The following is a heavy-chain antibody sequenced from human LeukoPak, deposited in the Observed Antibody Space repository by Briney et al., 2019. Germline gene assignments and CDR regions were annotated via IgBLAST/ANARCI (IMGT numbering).Heavy chain of an antibody. CDR1: GFTFSRYG. CDR3: ARWGIVGHDAFDL. Sequence: RGSLRLSCAGSGFTFSRYGMHWVRQAPGKGLEWVALIRYDGNDHWYGDSAKGRFTISRDNSKDTVYLQMDSLRDEDTAVYYCARWGIVGHDAFDLWGQGTMVTVSS. CDR2: IRYDGNDH. D-gene: IGHD1-26*01. J-gene: IGHJ3*01. V-gene: IGHV3-33*01.